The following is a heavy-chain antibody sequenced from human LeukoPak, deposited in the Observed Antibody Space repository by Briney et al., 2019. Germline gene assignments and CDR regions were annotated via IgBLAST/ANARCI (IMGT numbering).Heavy chain of an antibody. V-gene: IGHV4-4*07. CDR1: GGSISSHY. CDR2: IYTSGST. CDR3: ARDRLWFGESYFDY. D-gene: IGHD3-10*01. J-gene: IGHJ4*02. Sequence: SETLSLTCTVSGGSISSHYWSWIRQPAGKGLEWIGRIYTSGSTNYNPSLKSRVTISVDTSKNQFSLKLSSVTAADTAVYYCARDRLWFGESYFDYWGQGTLVTVSS.